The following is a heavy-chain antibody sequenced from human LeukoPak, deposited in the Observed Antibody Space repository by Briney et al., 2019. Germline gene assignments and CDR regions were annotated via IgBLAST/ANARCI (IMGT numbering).Heavy chain of an antibody. CDR1: GFTFRKYW. Sequence: PGGSLRLSCAASGFTFRKYWMTWFRQAPGKGLEWVANIKEDGSEKNYVDSVKGRFTISRDRAKNSVYLQMNSLRAEDTAVYYCARELSRDVFDFWGRGTLVIVSS. V-gene: IGHV3-7*01. J-gene: IGHJ5*01. CDR2: IKEDGSEK. CDR3: ARELSRDVFDF.